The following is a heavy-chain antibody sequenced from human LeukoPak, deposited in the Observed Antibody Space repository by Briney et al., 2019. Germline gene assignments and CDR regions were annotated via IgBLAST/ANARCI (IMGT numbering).Heavy chain of an antibody. J-gene: IGHJ6*02. D-gene: IGHD1-26*01. V-gene: IGHV3-30*18. CDR2: ISYDGSNK. Sequence: GGSLRLSCAASGFTFSSYGMHWVRQAPGKGLEWVAVISYDGSNKYYADSVEGRFTISRDNSKNTLYLQMNSLRAEDTAVYYCAKSEKMGSEVGATDWPTYGMDVWGQGTTVTVSS. CDR3: AKSEKMGSEVGATDWPTYGMDV. CDR1: GFTFSSYG.